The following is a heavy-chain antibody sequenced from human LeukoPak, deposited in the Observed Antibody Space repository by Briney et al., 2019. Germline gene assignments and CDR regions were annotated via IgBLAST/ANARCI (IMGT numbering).Heavy chain of an antibody. V-gene: IGHV3-33*06. CDR3: AKSDSGSYYGDY. D-gene: IGHD1-26*01. CDR1: GFTFSSYG. CDR2: IWYDGSNK. J-gene: IGHJ4*02. Sequence: GGSLRLSCAASGFTFSSYGMHWVRQAPGKGLEWVAVIWYDGSNKYYADSVKGRFTISRDNSKNTLYLQMNSLRAEDTAVYYCAKSDSGSYYGDYWGQGTLVTVSP.